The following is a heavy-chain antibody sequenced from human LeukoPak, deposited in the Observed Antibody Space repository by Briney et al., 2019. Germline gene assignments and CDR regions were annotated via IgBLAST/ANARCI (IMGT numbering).Heavy chain of an antibody. CDR3: ARGADTHFDY. CDR2: IGTAGDT. D-gene: IGHD5-18*01. V-gene: IGHV3-13*04. J-gene: IGHJ4*02. CDR1: GFTFSNYD. Sequence: GGSPSHSRAASGFTFSNYDMHWVRQATGKGLEWVSAIGTAGDTYYQGSVRGRFTMSRENAKNSLYLQMNSLTAGDTAVYYCARGADTHFDYWGQGILVTVSS.